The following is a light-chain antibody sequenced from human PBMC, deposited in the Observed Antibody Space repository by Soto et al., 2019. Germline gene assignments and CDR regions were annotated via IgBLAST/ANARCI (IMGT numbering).Light chain of an antibody. CDR2: GVS. CDR1: QTVSTN. Sequence: EIVVTQSPVTLSVSPGERATLSCRVSQTVSTNLAWYQQKPGQPPRLLIYGVSTRATGVPASFRGSGSGTEFTLAISSLQSEDFAVYYCQQYNSWPLTFGGGTKVEIK. J-gene: IGKJ4*01. CDR3: QQYNSWPLT. V-gene: IGKV3-15*01.